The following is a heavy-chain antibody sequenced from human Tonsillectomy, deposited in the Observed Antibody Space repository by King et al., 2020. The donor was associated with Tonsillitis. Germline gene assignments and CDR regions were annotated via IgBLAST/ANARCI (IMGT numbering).Heavy chain of an antibody. CDR2: ISGSGGTT. D-gene: IGHD3-3*01. Sequence: VQLVESGGTLVQPGGSLRLSCAASGFTFNNYAMSWVRQAPGKGLEWVSFISGSGGTTYYADPVKGRFTISRDNSKNTVYLQMNSLRAEDTAVYYCAKIMVFWSGYSRPDWGQGPLVSVSS. CDR3: AKIMVFWSGYSRPD. CDR1: GFTFNNYA. J-gene: IGHJ4*02. V-gene: IGHV3-23*04.